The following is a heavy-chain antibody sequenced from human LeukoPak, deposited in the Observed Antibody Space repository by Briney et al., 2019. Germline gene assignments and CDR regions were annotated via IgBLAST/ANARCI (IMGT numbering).Heavy chain of an antibody. CDR2: IKQDGSEK. J-gene: IGHJ5*02. CDR1: GFTFSSYW. V-gene: IGHV3-7*03. CDR3: ARDLGGGTGSYYPFDP. Sequence: GGSLRLSCAASGFTFSSYWMSWVRQAPGKGLEWVANIKQDGSEKYYVDSVKGRFIISRDNAKNSLYLQMNSLRAEDTAVYYCARDLGGGTGSYYPFDPWGQGTLVTVSS. D-gene: IGHD3-10*01.